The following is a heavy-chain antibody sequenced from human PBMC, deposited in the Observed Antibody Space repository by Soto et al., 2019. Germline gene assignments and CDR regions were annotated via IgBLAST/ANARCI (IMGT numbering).Heavy chain of an antibody. Sequence: RGSLRLSCAASGFTFSSYGMHWVRQAPGKGLEWVAVISYDGSNKYYVDSVKGRFTISRDNSKNTLYLQMNSLRAEDTAVYYCAKDGLRFLEWLYYFDYWGQGTLVTVYS. D-gene: IGHD3-3*01. CDR2: ISYDGSNK. V-gene: IGHV3-30*18. CDR1: GFTFSSYG. CDR3: AKDGLRFLEWLYYFDY. J-gene: IGHJ4*02.